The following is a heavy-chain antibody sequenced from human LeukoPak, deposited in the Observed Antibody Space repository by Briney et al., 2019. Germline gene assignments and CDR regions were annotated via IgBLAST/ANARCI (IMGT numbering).Heavy chain of an antibody. D-gene: IGHD3-10*01. CDR1: GFTFSSYA. V-gene: IGHV3-23*01. CDR3: ARDDGAGPHY. Sequence: GGSLRLSCAASGFTFSSYAMSWVRQAPGKGLEWVSAISGSGGSTYYADSVKGRFTISRDNARSSLYLQMNSLRTDDTGVYYCARDDGAGPHYWGQGTLVTVSS. J-gene: IGHJ4*02. CDR2: ISGSGGST.